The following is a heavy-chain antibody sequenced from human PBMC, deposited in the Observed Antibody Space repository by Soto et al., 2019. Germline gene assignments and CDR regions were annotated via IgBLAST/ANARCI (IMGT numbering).Heavy chain of an antibody. J-gene: IGHJ4*02. CDR2: IGWNGGNI. D-gene: IGHD6-6*01. CDR1: GFTFEDNP. CDR3: AKDIYSSSSGQDY. Sequence: EVQLVESGGGLVQPGRSLRLSCAASGFTFEDNPMHWVRQAPGKGLEWVSGIGWNGGNIGYADSVKGRFTISRDNAKNSLFLQMNSLRADDTALYFCAKDIYSSSSGQDYWGQGTPVTVSS. V-gene: IGHV3-9*01.